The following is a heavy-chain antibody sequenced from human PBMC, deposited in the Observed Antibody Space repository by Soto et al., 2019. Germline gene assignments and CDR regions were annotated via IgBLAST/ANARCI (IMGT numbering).Heavy chain of an antibody. D-gene: IGHD6-19*01. J-gene: IGHJ4*02. V-gene: IGHV1-69*13. CDR1: GGTFSSYA. Sequence: SVKVSCKASGGTFSSYAISWVRQAPGQGLEWMGGIIPIFGTANYAQKFQGRVTITADESTSTAYMELSSLRSEDTAVYYCAGFRSIAVAGIIDRAFNYWGQETRVTVSS. CDR2: IIPIFGTA. CDR3: AGFRSIAVAGIIDRAFNY.